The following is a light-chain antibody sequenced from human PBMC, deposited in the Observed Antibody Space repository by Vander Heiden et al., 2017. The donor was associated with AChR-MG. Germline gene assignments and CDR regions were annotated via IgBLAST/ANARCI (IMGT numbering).Light chain of an antibody. CDR1: QGISRY. V-gene: IGKV1-39*01. Sequence: DIQMTQSPSSLSASVGDRVTITCRTSQGISRYLNWYQQKPGKAPKLLIHTASSLHTGVPSRFSGSGSGTDFTLTINGLQSEDFAIYYCQQRDSTMWTFGQRTRVDIK. CDR2: TAS. CDR3: QQRDSTMWT. J-gene: IGKJ1*01.